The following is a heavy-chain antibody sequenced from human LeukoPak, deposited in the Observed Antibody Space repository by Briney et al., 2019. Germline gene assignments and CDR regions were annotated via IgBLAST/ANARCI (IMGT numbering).Heavy chain of an antibody. CDR1: GFTFSSYG. CDR3: AKTLLRTTVGYFDY. J-gene: IGHJ4*02. Sequence: GRSLRLSCAASGFTFSSYGMHWVRQAPGKGLEWVAVIWYDGSNKYYADSVKGRFTISRDNSKNTLYLQMNSLRAEDTAVYYCAKTLLRTTVGYFDYWRQGTLITVST. D-gene: IGHD4-11*01. V-gene: IGHV3-33*06. CDR2: IWYDGSNK.